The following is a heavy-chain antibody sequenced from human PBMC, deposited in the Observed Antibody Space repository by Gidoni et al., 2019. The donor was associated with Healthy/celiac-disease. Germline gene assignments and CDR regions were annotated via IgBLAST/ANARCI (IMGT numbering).Heavy chain of an antibody. J-gene: IGHJ2*01. CDR2: IGTAGDT. V-gene: IGHV3-13*01. D-gene: IGHD3-10*01. CDR3: ARVSQYYYGSGSYYSNYWYFDL. Sequence: EVQLVESGGGLVQPGGSLRLSCAASGFTFSSYDMHWVRQATGKGLEWVSAIGTAGDTYYPGSVKGRFTISRENAKNSLYLQMNSLRAGDTAVYYCARVSQYYYGSGSYYSNYWYFDLWGRGTLVTVSS. CDR1: GFTFSSYD.